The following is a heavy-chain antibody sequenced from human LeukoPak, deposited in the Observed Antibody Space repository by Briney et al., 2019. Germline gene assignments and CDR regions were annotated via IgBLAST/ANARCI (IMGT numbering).Heavy chain of an antibody. D-gene: IGHD5-18*01. CDR3: AKDHSRKYSYGLDY. CDR2: ISGSGGST. Sequence: SGGSLRLSCAASGFTFSSYGMSWVRQAPGKGLEWVSAISGSGGSTYYADSVKGRFTISRDNSKNTLYLQMNSLRAEDTAVYYCAKDHSRKYSYGLDYWGQGTLVTVSS. V-gene: IGHV3-23*01. CDR1: GFTFSSYG. J-gene: IGHJ4*02.